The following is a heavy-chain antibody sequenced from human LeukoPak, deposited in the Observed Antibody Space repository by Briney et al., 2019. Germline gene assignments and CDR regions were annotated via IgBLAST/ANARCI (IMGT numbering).Heavy chain of an antibody. D-gene: IGHD2-2*02. CDR3: ARTPCTTSCYMYYGMDV. V-gene: IGHV1-18*01. CDR2: ISAYNGNT. CDR1: GYTFTSYG. Sequence: ASVKVSCKTSGYTFTSYGINRVRQAPGQGLEWMGWISAYNGNTNYAQKFQGRVTMTTDTSTSTAYMELRSLRSDDTAVYYCARTPCTTSCYMYYGMDVWGQGTTVTVSS. J-gene: IGHJ6*02.